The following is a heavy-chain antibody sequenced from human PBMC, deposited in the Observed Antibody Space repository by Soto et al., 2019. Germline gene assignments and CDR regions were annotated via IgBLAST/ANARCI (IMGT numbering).Heavy chain of an antibody. CDR3: ARELRSYHRTEGALDYYYGMDV. J-gene: IGHJ6*02. CDR1: GGSISSSNW. V-gene: IGHV4-4*02. Sequence: SETLSLTCAVSGGSISSSNWWSWVRQPPGKGLEWIGEIYHSGSTNYNPSLKSRVTISVDKSKNQFSLKLSSVTAADTAVYYCARELRSYHRTEGALDYYYGMDVWGQGTTVTVSS. CDR2: IYHSGST. D-gene: IGHD3-10*01.